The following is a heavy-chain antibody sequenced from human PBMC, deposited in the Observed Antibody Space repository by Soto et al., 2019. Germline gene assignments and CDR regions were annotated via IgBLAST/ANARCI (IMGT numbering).Heavy chain of an antibody. CDR1: GGSISNYY. CDR3: ATTYGASSGYFHH. Sequence: SETLSLTCTVSGGSISNYYWSWIRQTPGKGLEWIGFVDYNGGNSYNPSLRSRLTISIDTSRKQFSLNLSSVTAADTAVYYCATTYGASSGYFHHWGQGTLLTVS. J-gene: IGHJ1*01. V-gene: IGHV4-59*08. D-gene: IGHD4-17*01. CDR2: VDYNGGN.